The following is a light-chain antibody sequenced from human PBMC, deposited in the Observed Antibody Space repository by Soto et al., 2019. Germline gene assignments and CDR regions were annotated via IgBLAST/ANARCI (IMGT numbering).Light chain of an antibody. CDR3: QQSYSTPRT. CDR2: AAS. V-gene: IGKV1-39*01. Sequence: DIQLIQSPSSLSASVGDRVTITCQANEKMTRYLNWYQQKPGKAPKLLIYAASNLQSGVPSRFSGSGSGADFILTISSLQPEDSATYYCQQSYSTPRTFDQGTKVEVK. CDR1: EKMTRY. J-gene: IGKJ1*01.